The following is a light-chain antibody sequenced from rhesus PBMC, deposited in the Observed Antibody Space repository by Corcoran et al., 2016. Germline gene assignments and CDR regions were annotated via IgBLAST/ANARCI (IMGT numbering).Light chain of an antibody. V-gene: IGKV1-25*01. CDR2: EAT. Sequence: DIQMTQSPFSLSASVGDRVTITCRASQGITIDLAWYQQKPGETPKPLISEATSLQSGIPSRFRGIGSGTGFTLTITSLQPEDFATYDCQHYYSTPLTFGGGTKVEIK. CDR1: QGITID. CDR3: QHYYSTPLT. J-gene: IGKJ4*01.